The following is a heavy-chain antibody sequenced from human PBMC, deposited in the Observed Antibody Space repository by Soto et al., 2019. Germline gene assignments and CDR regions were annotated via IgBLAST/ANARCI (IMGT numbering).Heavy chain of an antibody. CDR2: ISGSGGST. CDR1: GFTFSSYA. CDR3: AREIIAARPRLSSKISYYYYGMDV. D-gene: IGHD6-6*01. J-gene: IGHJ6*02. V-gene: IGHV3-23*01. Sequence: QPGGSLRLSCAASGFTFSSYAMSWVRQAPGKGLERVSVISGSGGSTYYADSVKGRFTISRDNSKNTLYLQMNSLRSEDTAVYYCAREIIAARPRLSSKISYYYYGMDVWGQGTTVTVSS.